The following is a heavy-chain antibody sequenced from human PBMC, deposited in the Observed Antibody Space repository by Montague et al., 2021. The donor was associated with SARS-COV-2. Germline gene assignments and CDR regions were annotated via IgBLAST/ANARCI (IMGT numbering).Heavy chain of an antibody. CDR1: GFTFSSYE. J-gene: IGHJ6*02. Sequence: SLRLSCAASGFTFSSYEMNWVRQAPGKGLEWVSYISSSGSTIYYADSVKGRFTISRDNAKNSLYLQMNSLRAEDTAVYHCARAQYSGYDLPVGPYYYYYGMDVWGQGTTVTVSS. D-gene: IGHD5-12*01. CDR2: ISSSGSTI. V-gene: IGHV3-48*03. CDR3: ARAQYSGYDLPVGPYYYYYGMDV.